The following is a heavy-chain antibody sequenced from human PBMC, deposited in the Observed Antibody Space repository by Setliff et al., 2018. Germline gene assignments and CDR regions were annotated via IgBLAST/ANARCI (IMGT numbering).Heavy chain of an antibody. Sequence: ASVKVSCKASGYTFTSYGVNWVRQAPGQGLEWLGWISPHSGNVYSAQKVQDRVTLTTDTSTNTAYMELRNLQSDDTAVYYCARLVRFCTKNTCQTLSGAEIWGQGTLVTAPQ. J-gene: IGHJ4*02. V-gene: IGHV1-18*01. CDR3: ARLVRFCTKNTCQTLSGAEI. CDR2: ISPHSGNV. D-gene: IGHD2-8*01. CDR1: GYTFTSYG.